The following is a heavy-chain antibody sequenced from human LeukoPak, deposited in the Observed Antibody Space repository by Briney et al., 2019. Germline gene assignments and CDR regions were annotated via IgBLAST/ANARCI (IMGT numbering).Heavy chain of an antibody. J-gene: IGHJ6*03. Sequence: SETLSLTCTVSGGSISSSSYYWGWIRQPPGKGLEWLGSIYYSGSTYYNPSLKSRVTISVDTSKNQFSLKLSSVTAADTAVYYCARLANYMVRGVIIGYYYYYMDVWGKGTTVTVSS. CDR2: IYYSGST. CDR3: ARLANYMVRGVIIGYYYYYMDV. D-gene: IGHD3-10*01. V-gene: IGHV4-39*01. CDR1: GGSISSSSYY.